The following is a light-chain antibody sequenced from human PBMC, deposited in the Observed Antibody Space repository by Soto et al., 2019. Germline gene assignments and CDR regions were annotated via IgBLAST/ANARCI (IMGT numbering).Light chain of an antibody. V-gene: IGLV2-14*01. CDR3: GSFTSDFTWV. Sequence: QSALTQPASVSESPGQSITISCTGTSSDVGGYDYVSWYQQHPGKAPKLMIYEVTKRPSGVSNRFSGSKSANTASLTISGLKAEDEARYYCGSFTSDFTWVFGGGTKVTVL. CDR2: EVT. CDR1: SSDVGGYDY. J-gene: IGLJ3*02.